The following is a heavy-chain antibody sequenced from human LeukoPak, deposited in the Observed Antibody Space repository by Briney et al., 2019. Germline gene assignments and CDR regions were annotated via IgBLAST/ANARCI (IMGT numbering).Heavy chain of an antibody. CDR1: GFTFSSYA. D-gene: IGHD3-22*01. CDR2: ISYDGSNK. CDR3: ARDLSSYDSSGYYYRNDAFDI. Sequence: GGSLRLSCAASGFTFSSYAMHWVRQAPGKGLEWVAVISYDGSNKYYADSVKGRFTISRDNSKNTLYLQMNSLRAEDTAVYYCARDLSSYDSSGYYYRNDAFDIWGQGTMVTVSS. V-gene: IGHV3-30-3*01. J-gene: IGHJ3*02.